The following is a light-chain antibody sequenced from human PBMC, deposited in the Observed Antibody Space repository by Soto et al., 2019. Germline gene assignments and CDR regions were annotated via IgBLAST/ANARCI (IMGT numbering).Light chain of an antibody. CDR2: DAS. J-gene: IGKJ5*01. CDR3: QQRSNWPPIT. V-gene: IGKV3-11*01. CDR1: QSVSSN. Sequence: EIVLTQSPATLSLSPGAPDPLSCRASQSVSSNLGWYQQKPGQAPRLPIYDASNRATGIPARFSGSGSETDYTLTISSLEPEDFAVYYCQQRSNWPPITFGQGTRLEN.